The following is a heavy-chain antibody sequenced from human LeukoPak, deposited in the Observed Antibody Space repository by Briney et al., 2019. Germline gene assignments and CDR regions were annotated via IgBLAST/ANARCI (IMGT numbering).Heavy chain of an antibody. CDR2: IYYSGST. D-gene: IGHD6-13*01. J-gene: IGHJ4*02. V-gene: IGHV4-39*01. CDR1: GGSISSSSYY. CDR3: ASHGVTIAAAGFDY. Sequence: SETLSLTCTVSGGSISSSSYYWGWIRQPPGKGLEWIGSIYYSGSTYYNPSLKSRVTISVDTSKNQFSLKLSSVTAADTAVYHCASHGVTIAAAGFDYWGQGTLVTVSS.